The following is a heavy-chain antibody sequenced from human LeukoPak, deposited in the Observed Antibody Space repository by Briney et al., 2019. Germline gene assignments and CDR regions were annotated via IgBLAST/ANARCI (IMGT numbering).Heavy chain of an antibody. CDR2: ISSSSYI. CDR3: ARARSSGWYRDY. D-gene: IGHD6-19*01. V-gene: IGHV3-21*01. J-gene: IGHJ4*02. CDR1: GFTFSSYS. Sequence: PGGSRRLSCAASGFTFSSYSMNWVRQAPGKGLEWVSSISSSSYIYYADSVKGRFTISRDNAENSLYLQMNSLRAEDTAVYYCARARSSGWYRDYWGQGTLVTVSS.